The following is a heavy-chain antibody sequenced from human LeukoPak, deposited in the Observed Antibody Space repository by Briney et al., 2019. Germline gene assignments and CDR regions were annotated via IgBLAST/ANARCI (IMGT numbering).Heavy chain of an antibody. J-gene: IGHJ4*02. Sequence: SVKVSCKASGGTFSSYAISWVRQAPGQGLEWMGRIIPLFGTANYAQKFQGRVTITTDESTSTAYMELSSLRSEDTAVYYCARDKFGEENYYDSSGSLDYWGQGTLVTVSS. V-gene: IGHV1-69*05. CDR1: GGTFSSYA. D-gene: IGHD3-22*01. CDR3: ARDKFGEENYYDSSGSLDY. CDR2: IIPLFGTA.